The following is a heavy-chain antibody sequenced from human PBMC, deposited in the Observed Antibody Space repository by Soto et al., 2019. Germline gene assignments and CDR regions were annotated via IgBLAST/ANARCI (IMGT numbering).Heavy chain of an antibody. D-gene: IGHD3-16*02. J-gene: IGHJ6*03. CDR1: GFTFSSYG. CDR2: ISYDGSNK. V-gene: IGHV3-30*18. Sequence: QVQLVESGGGVVQPGRSLRLSCAASGFTFSSYGMHWVRQAPGKGLEWVAVISYDGSNKYYADSVKGRFTISRDNSKNTLYLQMNSLRTEDTAVYYCAQLGGVIVTDDYYYYMDVWGKGTTVTFSS. CDR3: AQLGGVIVTDDYYYYMDV.